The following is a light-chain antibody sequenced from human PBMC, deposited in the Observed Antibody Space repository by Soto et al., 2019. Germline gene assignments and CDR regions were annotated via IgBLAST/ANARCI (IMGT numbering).Light chain of an antibody. CDR1: QSVSSSY. J-gene: IGKJ4*01. CDR3: QQYGSSPPGT. CDR2: GAS. V-gene: IGKV3-20*01. Sequence: EIVLTQSPGTLSLSPGERATLSCRASQSVSSSYLAWYQQKPGQAPRLLIYGASSRATGIPDRFSGSGSGTDFTLTINRLEPEDFAVYYCQQYGSSPPGTFGGGTKVEIK.